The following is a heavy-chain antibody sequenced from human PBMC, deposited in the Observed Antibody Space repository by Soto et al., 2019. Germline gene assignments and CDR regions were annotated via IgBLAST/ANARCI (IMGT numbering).Heavy chain of an antibody. J-gene: IGHJ4*02. CDR2: ISAYNGNT. Sequence: QVQLVQSGAEVKKPGASVKVSCKASGYTFTSYGISWVRQAPGQGLEWMGWISAYNGNTNYAQKLQGRVTMTTDTPTGTAQMELRSLRPEARAVYSWAGDAGGSGELYYWGQGTLVTVSS. CDR1: GYTFTSYG. CDR3: AGDAGGSGELYY. D-gene: IGHD1-7*01. V-gene: IGHV1-18*01.